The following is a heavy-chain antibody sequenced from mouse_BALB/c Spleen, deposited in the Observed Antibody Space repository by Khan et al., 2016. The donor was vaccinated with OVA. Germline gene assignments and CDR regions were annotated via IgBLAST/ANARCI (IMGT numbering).Heavy chain of an antibody. Sequence: EVELVESGGGLVQPGGSLRLSCATSGFTFTDYYMSWVRQPPGKSLEWLGFIRNKAKGYTTAYSAPVKGRFTISRDNSQSIVYLQMNTLRAEDSATYYCARETVVDVYWYFDVWGAGTTVTVSS. D-gene: IGHD1-1*01. V-gene: IGHV7-3*02. J-gene: IGHJ1*01. CDR2: IRNKAKGYTT. CDR1: GFTFTDYY. CDR3: ARETVVDVYWYFDV.